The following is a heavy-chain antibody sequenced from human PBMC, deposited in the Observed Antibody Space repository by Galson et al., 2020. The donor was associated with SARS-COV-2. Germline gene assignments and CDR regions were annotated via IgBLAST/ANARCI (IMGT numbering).Heavy chain of an antibody. Sequence: SQTLSLTCAISGDSVSSNSAAWNWIRQSPSRGLEWLGRTYYRSKWYNDYAVSVKSRITINPDTSKNQFSLQLNSVTPEDTAVYYCARESGIAVAGTLYYYSYGIDVWGQGTTVTVSS. CDR2: TYYRSKWYN. D-gene: IGHD6-19*01. J-gene: IGHJ6*02. V-gene: IGHV6-1*01. CDR3: ARESGIAVAGTLYYYSYGIDV. CDR1: GDSVSSNSAA.